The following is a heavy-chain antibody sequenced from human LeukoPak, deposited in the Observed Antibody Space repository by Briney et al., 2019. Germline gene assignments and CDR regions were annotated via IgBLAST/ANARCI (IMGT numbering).Heavy chain of an antibody. D-gene: IGHD3-3*01. CDR1: GYTLTELS. Sequence: ASVKVSCKVSGYTLTELSMHWVRQAPGKGLEWMGGFGPEDGETIYAQKFQGRVTMTEDTSTDTAYMELSSLRSEDTAVYYCATDLLWNPLGVWFDPWGQGTLVTVSS. V-gene: IGHV1-24*01. CDR2: FGPEDGET. J-gene: IGHJ5*02. CDR3: ATDLLWNPLGVWFDP.